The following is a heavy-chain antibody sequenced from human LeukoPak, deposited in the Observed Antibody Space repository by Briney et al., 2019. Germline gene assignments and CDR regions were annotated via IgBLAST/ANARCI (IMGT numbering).Heavy chain of an antibody. CDR2: ISGSGGNT. CDR3: ARDQRGSGHGY. Sequence: GGSLRLSCAASGFTFSSYAMSWVRQAPGKGLEWVSAISGSGGNTYYADSVKGRFTISRDNSKNTLYLQMNSLRAEDTAVYYCARDQRGSGHGYWGQGTLVTVSS. D-gene: IGHD3-10*01. V-gene: IGHV3-23*01. CDR1: GFTFSSYA. J-gene: IGHJ4*02.